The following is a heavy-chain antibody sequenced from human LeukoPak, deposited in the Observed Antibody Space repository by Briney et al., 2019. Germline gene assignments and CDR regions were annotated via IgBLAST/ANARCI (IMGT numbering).Heavy chain of an antibody. D-gene: IGHD1-14*01. Sequence: ASVKVSCKASGGSFSTYAVSWVRQGPAQGLEWMGRIYPMLGVDNYAQRFQGRVTITEDKSTGTAYMELNSLTSEDTAVYYCAREGSGTSSPMAYWGQGTLVTVSS. CDR2: IYPMLGVD. J-gene: IGHJ4*02. V-gene: IGHV1-69*04. CDR1: GGSFSTYA. CDR3: AREGSGTSSPMAY.